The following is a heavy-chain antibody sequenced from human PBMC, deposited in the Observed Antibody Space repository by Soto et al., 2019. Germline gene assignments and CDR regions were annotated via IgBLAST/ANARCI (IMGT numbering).Heavy chain of an antibody. V-gene: IGHV3-33*01. CDR2: IWYDGSNK. J-gene: IGHJ4*02. CDR3: ARDVAGPGSPFFDY. CDR1: GFTFSSYG. Sequence: QVQLVESGGCVVQPGRSLRLSCAASGFTFSSYGMHWVRQAPGKGLEWVAVIWYDGSNKYYADSVKGRFTISRDNSKNTLYLQMNSLRAEDTAVYYCARDVAGPGSPFFDYSGQGTLVAVSS.